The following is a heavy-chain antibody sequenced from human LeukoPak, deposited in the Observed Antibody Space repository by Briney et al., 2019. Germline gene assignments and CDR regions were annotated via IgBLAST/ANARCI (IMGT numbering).Heavy chain of an antibody. V-gene: IGHV3-11*01. CDR1: GFIFSDYY. J-gene: IGHJ6*03. Sequence: GGSLRLSCAASGFIFSDYYMSWLRQAPGKGLEWVSYISSSGGTIYYADSVKGRFIISRDNAKNSLYLKMNSLRAEETAVYYCAREKGLRGYHGSYDYYYMDVWGKGTTVTVSS. CDR2: ISSSGGTI. CDR3: AREKGLRGYHGSYDYYYMDV. D-gene: IGHD3-3*01.